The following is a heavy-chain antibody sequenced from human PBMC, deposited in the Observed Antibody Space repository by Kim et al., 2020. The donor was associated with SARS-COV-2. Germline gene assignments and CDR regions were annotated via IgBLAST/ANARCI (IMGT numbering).Heavy chain of an antibody. J-gene: IGHJ6*02. Sequence: ASVKVSCKASGYTFTSYAMHWVRQAPGQRLEWMGWINAGNGNTKYSQKFQGRVTITRDTSASTAYMELSSLRSEDTAVYYCARDNEAGLTYYYYGMDVWGQGTTVTVSS. CDR3: ARDNEAGLTYYYYGMDV. D-gene: IGHD6-13*01. V-gene: IGHV1-3*01. CDR2: INAGNGNT. CDR1: GYTFTSYA.